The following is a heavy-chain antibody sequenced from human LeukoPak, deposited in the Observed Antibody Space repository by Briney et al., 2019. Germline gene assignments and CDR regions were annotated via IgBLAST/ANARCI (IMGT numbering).Heavy chain of an antibody. CDR3: AKDAWYYYDSSGYWGAFDI. CDR1: GFTFDDYA. D-gene: IGHD3-22*01. V-gene: IGHV3-9*01. J-gene: IGHJ3*02. Sequence: GGSLRLSCAASGFTFDDYAMHWVRQAPGKGLEWVSGISWNSGSIGYADSVKGRFTMSRDHAKNSLYLQMNSLRAEDTALYYCAKDAWYYYDSSGYWGAFDIWGQGTMVTVSS. CDR2: ISWNSGSI.